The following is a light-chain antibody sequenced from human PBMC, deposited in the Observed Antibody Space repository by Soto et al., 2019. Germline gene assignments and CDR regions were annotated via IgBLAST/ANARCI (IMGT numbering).Light chain of an antibody. CDR1: QSITRN. V-gene: IGKV3-15*01. Sequence: IMLKQSPATVSLSPRERATLSCRASQSITRNLAWYQQSPGQAPRLLIYGASTRATGIPARFSGSGSGTEFTLTINSLQSEDVAVYYCKQYNNWPMWTFGEGTKVDIK. J-gene: IGKJ1*01. CDR3: KQYNNWPMWT. CDR2: GAS.